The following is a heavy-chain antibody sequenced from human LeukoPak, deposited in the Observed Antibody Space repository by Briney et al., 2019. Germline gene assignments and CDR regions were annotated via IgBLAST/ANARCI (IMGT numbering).Heavy chain of an antibody. V-gene: IGHV5-51*01. J-gene: IGHJ6*03. D-gene: IGHD2-2*01. Sequence: GESLKISCKGSGYSFTNYWINWVRQMPGKGLEWMGIIYPGDSDTRYSPSFQGQVTISADKSISTAYLQWSSLKASDTAMYYCARLRCSSNSCNIAEEIAMDVWGKGTTVTVSS. CDR3: ARLRCSSNSCNIAEEIAMDV. CDR1: GYSFTNYW. CDR2: IYPGDSDT.